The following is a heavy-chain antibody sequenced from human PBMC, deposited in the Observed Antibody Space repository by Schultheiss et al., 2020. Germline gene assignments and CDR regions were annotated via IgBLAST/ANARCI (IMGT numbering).Heavy chain of an antibody. V-gene: IGHV1-18*04. Sequence: GESLKISCKASGYTFTGYYMHWVRQAPGQGLEWMGWISAYNGNTNYAQKLQGRVTMTTDTSTSTAYMELRSLRSDDTAVYYCARWQAYCSSTSCYARRGYYYYGMDVWGQGTTVTVSS. J-gene: IGHJ6*02. CDR3: ARWQAYCSSTSCYARRGYYYYGMDV. CDR1: GYTFTGYY. CDR2: ISAYNGNT. D-gene: IGHD2-2*01.